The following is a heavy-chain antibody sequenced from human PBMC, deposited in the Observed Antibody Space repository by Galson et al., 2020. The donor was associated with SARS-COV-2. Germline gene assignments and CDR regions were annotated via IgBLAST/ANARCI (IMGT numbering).Heavy chain of an antibody. J-gene: IGHJ3*02. CDR2: INPNSGGT. D-gene: IGHD5-12*01. Sequence: ASVKVSCKASGYTFTGYYMHWVRQAPGQGLEWMGRINPNSGGTNYAQKFQGRVTMTRDTSISTAYMELSRLRSDDTAVYYCARGSWAGVATIRGDAFDIWGQGTMVTVSS. CDR3: ARGSWAGVATIRGDAFDI. V-gene: IGHV1-2*06. CDR1: GYTFTGYY.